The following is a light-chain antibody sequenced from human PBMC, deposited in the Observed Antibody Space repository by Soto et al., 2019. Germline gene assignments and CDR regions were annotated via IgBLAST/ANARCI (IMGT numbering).Light chain of an antibody. J-gene: IGKJ4*01. CDR1: QSVLYSSSNKNY. V-gene: IGKV4-1*01. CDR3: QQYSSTPLT. CDR2: WAS. Sequence: DIVMTQSPDSLAVSLGERATINCKSSQSVLYSSSNKNYLAWYQQKPGQPPKLLIYWASTRESGVPDRFSGSGSGTDFTLTISSLQAEDVAVYYCQQYSSTPLTFGGGTKVEIK.